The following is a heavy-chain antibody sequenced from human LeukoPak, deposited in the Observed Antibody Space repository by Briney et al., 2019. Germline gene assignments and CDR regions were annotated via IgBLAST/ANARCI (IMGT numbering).Heavy chain of an antibody. CDR3: ARRDILTCYYRY. V-gene: IGHV4-34*01. CDR2: INHSGST. D-gene: IGHD3-9*01. Sequence: PSETLSLTCAVYGGSFSGYYWSWTRQPPGKGLEWIGEINHSGSTNYNPSLKSRVTISVDTSKNQFSLKLSSVTAADTAVYYCARRDILTCYYRYWGQGTLVTVSS. J-gene: IGHJ4*02. CDR1: GGSFSGYY.